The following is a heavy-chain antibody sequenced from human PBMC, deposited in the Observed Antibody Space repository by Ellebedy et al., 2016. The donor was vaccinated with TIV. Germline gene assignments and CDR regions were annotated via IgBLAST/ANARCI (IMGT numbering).Heavy chain of an antibody. CDR3: ARTPRAIDYYYYMDV. Sequence: GESLKISXKGSGYSFTSYWIGWVRQMPGKGLEWMGIIYPGDSDTRYSPSFQGQVTISADKSISTAYLQWSSLKASDTAMYYCARTPRAIDYYYYMDVWGKGTTVTVSS. D-gene: IGHD3-22*01. V-gene: IGHV5-51*01. CDR2: IYPGDSDT. J-gene: IGHJ6*03. CDR1: GYSFTSYW.